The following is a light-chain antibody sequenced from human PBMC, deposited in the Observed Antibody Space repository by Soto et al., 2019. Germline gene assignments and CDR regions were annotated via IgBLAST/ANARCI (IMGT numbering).Light chain of an antibody. CDR3: SSYTDSSTRHV. J-gene: IGLJ1*01. CDR2: SND. V-gene: IGLV1-44*01. Sequence: QSVLTQPPSASGTPGQRVTISCSGSGSNIGSHTVSWYQQLPGTAPNLLIYSNDQRPSGVPDRFSGSKSGTSASLAISGLQSEDEADYYCSSYTDSSTRHVFGPGTKVTVL. CDR1: GSNIGSHT.